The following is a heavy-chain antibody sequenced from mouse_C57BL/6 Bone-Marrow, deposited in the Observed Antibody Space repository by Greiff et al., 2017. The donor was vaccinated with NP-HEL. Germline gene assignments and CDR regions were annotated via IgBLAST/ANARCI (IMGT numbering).Heavy chain of an antibody. V-gene: IGHV1-22*01. CDR2: INPNNGGT. CDR1: GYTFTDYN. D-gene: IGHD1-1*01. J-gene: IGHJ3*01. CDR3: ARYLYYYGSSPFAY. Sequence: VQLQQSGPELVKPGASVKMSCKASGYTFTDYNMPWVKQSHGKSLEWIGYINPNNGGTSYNQKFKGKATLTVNKSSSTAYMELRSLTSEDSAVYYCARYLYYYGSSPFAYWGQGTLVTVSA.